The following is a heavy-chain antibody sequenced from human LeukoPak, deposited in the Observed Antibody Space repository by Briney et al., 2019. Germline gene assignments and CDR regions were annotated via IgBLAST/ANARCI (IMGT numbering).Heavy chain of an antibody. V-gene: IGHV4-34*01. Sequence: SETLSLTCAVYGVSFSGYYWSWIRQPPGKGLEWIGEINHSGSTNYNPSLKSRVTISVDTSKNQFSLKLSSVTAADTAVYYCARGGSIAAAGGTFDYWGQGTLVTVSS. J-gene: IGHJ4*02. D-gene: IGHD6-13*01. CDR3: ARGGSIAAAGGTFDY. CDR1: GVSFSGYY. CDR2: INHSGST.